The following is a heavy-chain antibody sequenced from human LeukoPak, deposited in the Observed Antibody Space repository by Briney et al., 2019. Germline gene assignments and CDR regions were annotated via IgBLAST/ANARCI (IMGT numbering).Heavy chain of an antibody. CDR3: ASRYDGSGYYTHFDY. CDR2: IYHSGST. Sequence: SETLSLTCAVSGGSISSSNWWSWVRQPPGKGLEWIGEIYHSGSTNYNPSLKSRVTISVDKSKNQFSLKLSSVTAADTAVYYCASRYDGSGYYTHFDYWGQGTLVTVSS. J-gene: IGHJ4*02. CDR1: GGSISSSNW. V-gene: IGHV4-4*02. D-gene: IGHD3-22*01.